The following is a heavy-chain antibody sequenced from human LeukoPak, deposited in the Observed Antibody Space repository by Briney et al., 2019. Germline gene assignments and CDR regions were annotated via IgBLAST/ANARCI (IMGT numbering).Heavy chain of an antibody. V-gene: IGHV4-4*02. J-gene: IGHJ5*02. D-gene: IGHD5-18*01. Sequence: PSGTLSLTCAVSGGSISSSNWWSWVRQPPGKGLEWIGEIYHSGSTNYNPSLKSRVTISVDTSKNQFSLKLSSVTAADTAVYYCASGGYSYGHPYNWFDPWGQGTLVTVSS. CDR3: ASGGYSYGHPYNWFDP. CDR1: GGSISSSNW. CDR2: IYHSGST.